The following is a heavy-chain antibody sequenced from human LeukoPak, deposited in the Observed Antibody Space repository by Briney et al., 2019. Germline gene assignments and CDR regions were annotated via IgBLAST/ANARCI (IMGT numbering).Heavy chain of an antibody. CDR2: ISAYNGNT. CDR3: ARSTIGYCSGGSCYSLDYFDY. D-gene: IGHD2-15*01. CDR1: GYTFTSYG. Sequence: GASVKVSCKASGYTFTSYGISWVRQAPGQGLEWMGWISAYNGNTNYAQKLQGRVTMTTDTSTSTAYMELRSLRSDDTAVYYCARSTIGYCSGGSCYSLDYFDYWGQGTLVTVPS. V-gene: IGHV1-18*01. J-gene: IGHJ4*02.